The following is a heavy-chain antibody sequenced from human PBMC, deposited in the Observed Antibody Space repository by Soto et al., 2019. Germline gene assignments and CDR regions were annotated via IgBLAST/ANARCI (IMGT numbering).Heavy chain of an antibody. CDR3: ARVYRLGAFDI. D-gene: IGHD4-17*01. CDR1: GGSISSYY. CDR2: IYYSGST. V-gene: IGHV4-59*01. Sequence: SETLSLTCTVSGGSISSYYWSWIRQPPGKGLEWIGYIYYSGSTNYNPSLKSRVTISVDTSKNQFSLKLSSVTAADTAVYYRARVYRLGAFDIWGQGTMVTVSS. J-gene: IGHJ3*02.